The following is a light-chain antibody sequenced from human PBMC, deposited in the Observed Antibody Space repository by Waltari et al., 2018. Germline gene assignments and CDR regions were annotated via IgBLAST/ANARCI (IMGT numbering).Light chain of an antibody. J-gene: IGKJ2*01. CDR3: QQYDNWPPYT. V-gene: IGKV3-15*01. Sequence: ELVMTQSPATLSVSPGERATLSCRASQCVSSRLAWYQQKPGQAPRLLIYDTSRRATGIPARFTGSESGTEYTLTIGSLQSEDFAIYYCQQYDNWPPYTFGQGTKLESK. CDR2: DTS. CDR1: QCVSSR.